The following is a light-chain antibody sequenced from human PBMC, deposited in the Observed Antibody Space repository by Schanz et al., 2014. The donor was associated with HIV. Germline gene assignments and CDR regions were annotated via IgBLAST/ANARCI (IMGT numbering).Light chain of an antibody. CDR3: QQDGSS. CDR1: QSVTSSY. J-gene: IGKJ3*01. Sequence: EIVLTQSPGTLSLSPGERATLSCRASQSVTSSYLAWYQQKPGQAPRLLIYGASNRATGIPDRFSGSGSGTDFILTISRLEPEDFAVYYCQQDGSSFGPGTKVDIK. V-gene: IGKV3-20*01. CDR2: GAS.